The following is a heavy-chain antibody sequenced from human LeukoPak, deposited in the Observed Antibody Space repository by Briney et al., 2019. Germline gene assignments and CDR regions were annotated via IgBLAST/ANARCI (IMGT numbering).Heavy chain of an antibody. D-gene: IGHD3-10*01. J-gene: IGHJ3*02. CDR1: GGSISSSSYY. Sequence: SETLSLTCTVSGGSISSSSYYLGWIRQPAGKGLEWIGITSGTGNYNPSLKSRVSMSVDTSRNLVSLTLTSVTAADTAVYYCARLYYYNDGGLYFGPEAFDIWGQGTRVTVSS. V-gene: IGHV4-61*05. CDR2: TSGTG. CDR3: ARLYYYNDGGLYFGPEAFDI.